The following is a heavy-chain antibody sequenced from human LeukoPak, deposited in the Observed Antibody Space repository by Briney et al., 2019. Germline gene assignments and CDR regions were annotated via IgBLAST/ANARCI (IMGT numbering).Heavy chain of an antibody. Sequence: SETLSLTRTVSGGSLSSGSYFGSWIRQPAGRGLEWIGRIYTSGSTNYNPPLKSRVTISVDTSKNQFSLKLSAVTAADTAVYYCAREVDEFWSSNGYFDLWGRGTLVTVSS. V-gene: IGHV4-61*02. CDR2: IYTSGST. J-gene: IGHJ2*01. CDR3: AREVDEFWSSNGYFDL. D-gene: IGHD3-3*01. CDR1: GGSLSSGSYF.